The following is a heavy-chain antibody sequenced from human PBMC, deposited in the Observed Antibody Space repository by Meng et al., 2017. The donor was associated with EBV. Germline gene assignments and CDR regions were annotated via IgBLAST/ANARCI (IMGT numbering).Heavy chain of an antibody. V-gene: IGHV1-46*01. CDR1: GYTFTRHW. Sequence: VQLGESGDEVKKPGASVKGSCKASGYTFTRHWMQWVRQAPGQGLEWMGIINPSDGYTMYEQKFQGRVTVTADRPTATAYMVLRNLRSDDTAVYYCARGTPGRSYSDYWGPGTLVTVSS. D-gene: IGHD3-10*01. J-gene: IGHJ4*02. CDR2: INPSDGYT. CDR3: ARGTPGRSYSDY.